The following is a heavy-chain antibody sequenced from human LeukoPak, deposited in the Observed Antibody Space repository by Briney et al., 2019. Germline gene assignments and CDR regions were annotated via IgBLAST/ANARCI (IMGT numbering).Heavy chain of an antibody. J-gene: IGHJ4*02. D-gene: IGHD1-26*01. Sequence: GGSLRLSCAASGFTFSSYAMSWVRQAPGKGLEWVSAISGSGGSTYYADSVKGRFTISRDNSKNAVYLQMNSLRAEDTAVYYCATAVVVGALDYWGQGTLVTVSS. V-gene: IGHV3-23*01. CDR3: ATAVVVGALDY. CDR2: ISGSGGST. CDR1: GFTFSSYA.